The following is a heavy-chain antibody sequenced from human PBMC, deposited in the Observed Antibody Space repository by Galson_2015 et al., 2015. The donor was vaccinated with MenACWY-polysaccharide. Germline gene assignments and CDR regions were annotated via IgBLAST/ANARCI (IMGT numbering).Heavy chain of an antibody. V-gene: IGHV3-30*04. CDR3: ARDRTAAASDGDY. D-gene: IGHD6-13*01. CDR2: ISYDGNNR. CDR1: GFTFSNFA. Sequence: SLRLSCASSGFTFSNFAIHWVRQAPGKGLQWVAFISYDGNNREYSDSVKGRCSISRDNSKDTLVLEIHSLKAEDTAVYYCARDRTAAASDGDYWGQGTLVTVSS. J-gene: IGHJ4*02.